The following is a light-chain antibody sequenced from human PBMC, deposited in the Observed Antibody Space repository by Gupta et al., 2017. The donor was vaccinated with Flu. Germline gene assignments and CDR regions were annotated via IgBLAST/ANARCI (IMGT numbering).Light chain of an antibody. Sequence: QSITISCAGTSNDIGAYNYVSWYQQHPGKAPKLIIFEVSDRPSGVSNRFSGSKSGDTASLTISGLRTEDEAYYFCSSLANSRTVFGGGTRLTVL. CDR3: SSLANSRTV. J-gene: IGLJ2*01. CDR2: EVS. CDR1: SNDIGAYNY. V-gene: IGLV2-14*01.